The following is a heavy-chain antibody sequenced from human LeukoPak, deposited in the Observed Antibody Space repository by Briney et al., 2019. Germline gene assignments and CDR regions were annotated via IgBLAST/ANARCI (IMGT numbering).Heavy chain of an antibody. CDR1: GYTFTSYY. D-gene: IGHD3/OR15-3a*01. V-gene: IGHV1-46*01. Sequence: SVKVSCKASGYTFTSYYIHWVRQAPGQGLEWMGIVNPSGDSTNYAQKFQGRVTMTRDTSTSTVYMELSSLRSEDTAVYYCARWTTTYLDYWGQGTLVTVSS. J-gene: IGHJ4*02. CDR3: ARWTTTYLDY. CDR2: VNPSGDST.